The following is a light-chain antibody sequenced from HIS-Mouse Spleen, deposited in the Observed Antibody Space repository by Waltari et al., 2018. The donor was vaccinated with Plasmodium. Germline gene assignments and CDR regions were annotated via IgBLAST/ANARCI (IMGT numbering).Light chain of an antibody. CDR3: QQYNNWPPYT. Sequence: EIVMTQSPATLSVSPGERATLSCRASQSVSSNLAWYQQKPGQAPRPLIYGASTRATGSPARFSGSGSGTEVTLTISSMQSEDFAVYYCQQYNNWPPYTFGQGTKLEIK. CDR1: QSVSSN. J-gene: IGKJ2*01. V-gene: IGKV3-15*01. CDR2: GAS.